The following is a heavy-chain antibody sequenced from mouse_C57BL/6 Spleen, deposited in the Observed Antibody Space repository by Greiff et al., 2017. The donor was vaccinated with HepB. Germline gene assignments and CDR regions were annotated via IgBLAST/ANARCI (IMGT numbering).Heavy chain of an antibody. CDR1: GFTFTDYY. Sequence: EVKLEESGGGLVQPGGSLSLSCAASGFTFTDYYMSWVRQPPGKALEWLGFIRNKANGYTTEYSASVKGRFTISRDNSQSILYLQMNALRAEDSATYDCARYNWEGAMDYWGQGTSVTVSS. J-gene: IGHJ4*01. CDR3: ARYNWEGAMDY. CDR2: IRNKANGYTT. V-gene: IGHV7-3*01. D-gene: IGHD4-1*01.